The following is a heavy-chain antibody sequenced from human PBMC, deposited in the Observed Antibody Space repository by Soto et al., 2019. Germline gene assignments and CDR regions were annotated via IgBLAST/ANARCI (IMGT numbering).Heavy chain of an antibody. CDR2: IYYSGST. D-gene: IGHD3-3*01. CDR3: ARHGSTFRSGYYKDYYYGMDV. Sequence: SETLSLTCTVFGGSISSSSYYWGWIRQPPGKGLEWIGSIYYSGSTYYNPSLKSRVTISVDTSKNQFSLKLSSVTAADTAVYYCARHGSTFRSGYYKDYYYGMDVWGQGTTVTVSS. J-gene: IGHJ6*02. V-gene: IGHV4-39*01. CDR1: GGSISSSSYY.